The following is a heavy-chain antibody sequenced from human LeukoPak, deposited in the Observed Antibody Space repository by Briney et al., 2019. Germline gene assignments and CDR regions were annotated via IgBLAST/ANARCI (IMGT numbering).Heavy chain of an antibody. V-gene: IGHV3-48*03. D-gene: IGHD5-18*01. J-gene: IGHJ4*02. CDR2: ISSSGGTR. Sequence: GGSLRLSCAASGFTFSSYEMNWVGQAPGKGLEWVSYISSSGGTRYYADSVKGRFTISRDNAKNSLYLQMNSLRAEDTAVYYCARDVIQPWLLFDYWGQGTLVTVSS. CDR3: ARDVIQPWLLFDY. CDR1: GFTFSSYE.